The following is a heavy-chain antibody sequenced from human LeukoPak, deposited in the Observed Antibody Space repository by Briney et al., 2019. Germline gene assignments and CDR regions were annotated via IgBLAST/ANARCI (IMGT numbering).Heavy chain of an antibody. CDR3: ARDRVKGFYGHPTAVDY. CDR1: GFTFSSYW. Sequence: GGSLRLSCAASGFTFSSYWMSWVRQAPGKGLEWVANIKQDGSEKYYVDSVKGRFTISRDNAKNSLYLQMNSLRAEDTAVYYCARDRVKGFYGHPTAVDYWGQGTLVTVSS. CDR2: IKQDGSEK. V-gene: IGHV3-7*01. J-gene: IGHJ4*02. D-gene: IGHD3-3*01.